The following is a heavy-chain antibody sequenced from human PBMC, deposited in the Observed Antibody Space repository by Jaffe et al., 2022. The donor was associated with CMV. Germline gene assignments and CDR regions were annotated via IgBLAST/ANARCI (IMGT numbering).Heavy chain of an antibody. CDR2: FDPEDGET. D-gene: IGHD3-22*01. J-gene: IGHJ3*02. CDR1: GYTLTELS. Sequence: QVQLVQSGAEVKKPGASVKVSCKVSGYTLTELSMHWVRQAPGKGLEWMGGFDPEDGETIYAQKFQGRVTMTEDTSTDTAYMELSSLRSEDTAVYYCATVDSGGPYYYDSSGYSAFDIWGQGTMVTVSS. V-gene: IGHV1-24*01. CDR3: ATVDSGGPYYYDSSGYSAFDI.